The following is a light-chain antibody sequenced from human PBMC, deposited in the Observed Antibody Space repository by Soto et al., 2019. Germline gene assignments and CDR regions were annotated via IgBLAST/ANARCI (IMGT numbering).Light chain of an antibody. CDR2: GAS. V-gene: IGKV3-15*01. CDR1: QSVGTK. CDR3: QQYNNRPPLT. Sequence: EIVMTQSPATLSVSPGERATLSCRASQSVGTKLAWYQQKPGQAPRLLIYGASTRATGIPDRFSGSGSGTEFTLTISSLQSEDFAVYYCQQYNNRPPLTFGGGTKVEIK. J-gene: IGKJ4*01.